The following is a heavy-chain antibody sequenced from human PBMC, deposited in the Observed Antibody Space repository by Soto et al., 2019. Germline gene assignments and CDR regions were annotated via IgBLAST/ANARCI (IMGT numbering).Heavy chain of an antibody. CDR2: IWYDGSNK. V-gene: IGHV3-33*01. CDR1: GFTFSSYG. J-gene: IGHJ6*02. Sequence: QVQLVESGGGVVQPGRSLRLSCAASGFTFSSYGMHWVRQAPGKGLEWVAVIWYDGSNKYYADSVKGRLTISRDNSKNTLYLQMNSLGAEDTAVYYCPRDMITRYYGMDVWGQGTTVTVSS. CDR3: PRDMITRYYGMDV. D-gene: IGHD3-16*01.